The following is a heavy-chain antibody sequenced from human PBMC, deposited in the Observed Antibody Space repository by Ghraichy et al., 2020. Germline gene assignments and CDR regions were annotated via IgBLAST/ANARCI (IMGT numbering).Heavy chain of an antibody. CDR3: ARGLSSGWYTLGKFYYAMDV. D-gene: IGHD6-19*01. V-gene: IGHV3-7*03. CDR2: INQDGSEK. J-gene: IGHJ6*02. CDR1: GLIFGSYW. Sequence: GGSLRLSCAASGLIFGSYWMTWVRQAPGKGLEWVANINQDGSEKNYVDSVRGRFIISRDNAKNSLYFQMNSLRAEDTAVYYCARGLSSGWYTLGKFYYAMDVWGQGTTVTVSS.